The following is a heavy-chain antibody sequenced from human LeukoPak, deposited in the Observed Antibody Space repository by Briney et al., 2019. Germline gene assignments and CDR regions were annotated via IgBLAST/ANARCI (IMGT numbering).Heavy chain of an antibody. CDR3: AREDWGFDY. Sequence: SGGSLRLSCAASGFTLSSYSMNWVRQAPGKGLEWVSSISSSSSCIYYADSVKGRFTISRDNAKNSLYLQMNSLRAEDTAVYYCAREDWGFDYWGQGTLVTVSS. V-gene: IGHV3-21*01. CDR2: ISSSSSCI. J-gene: IGHJ4*02. CDR1: GFTLSSYS. D-gene: IGHD7-27*01.